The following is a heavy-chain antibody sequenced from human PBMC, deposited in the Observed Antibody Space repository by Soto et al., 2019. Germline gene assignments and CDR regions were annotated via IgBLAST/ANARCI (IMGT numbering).Heavy chain of an antibody. Sequence: QVRLVQSGAEVKKPGSSVKVSCKVSGGTFSKYSLSWVRQTPGQGLEWMGGITPFVDTSNYAQRFLGRVTITADKSTKATFLEVSGLKTEDTALYFCASTSYCNGSSRYSLHYYGMDVWGQGTTVNVSS. CDR3: ASTSYCNGSSRYSLHYYGMDV. CDR2: ITPFVDTS. J-gene: IGHJ6*02. D-gene: IGHD2-15*01. V-gene: IGHV1-69*06. CDR1: GGTFSKYS.